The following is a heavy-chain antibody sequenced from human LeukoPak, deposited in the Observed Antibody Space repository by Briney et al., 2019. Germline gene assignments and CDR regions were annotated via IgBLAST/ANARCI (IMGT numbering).Heavy chain of an antibody. Sequence: GGSLRLSCAASGFTFSSYAMSWVRQAPGKGLEWVSAISGSGGSTYCADSVKGRFTISRDNSKNTLYLQMNSLRAEGTAVYYCAKGMYYDSSGYPNWGQGTLVTVSS. CDR1: GFTFSSYA. D-gene: IGHD3-22*01. V-gene: IGHV3-23*01. CDR2: ISGSGGST. CDR3: AKGMYYDSSGYPN. J-gene: IGHJ4*02.